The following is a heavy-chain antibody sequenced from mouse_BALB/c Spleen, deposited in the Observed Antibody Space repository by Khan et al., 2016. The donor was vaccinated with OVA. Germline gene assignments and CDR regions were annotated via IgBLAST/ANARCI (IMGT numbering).Heavy chain of an antibody. Sequence: VQLQESGAELVRPGVSVKISCKGSGYTFTDYAMHWVKQSHAKSLEWIGVISTYYGDANYNQQFKGKDTMTVDKSSNTAYMDLARLTSEYSAIYYCARGGLALYTMDYWGQGTSVTVSS. V-gene: IGHV1S137*01. CDR2: ISTYYGDA. CDR3: ARGGLALYTMDY. J-gene: IGHJ4*01. CDR1: GYTFTDYA.